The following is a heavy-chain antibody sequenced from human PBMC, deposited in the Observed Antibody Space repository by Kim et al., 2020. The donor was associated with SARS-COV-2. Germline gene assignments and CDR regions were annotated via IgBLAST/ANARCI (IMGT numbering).Heavy chain of an antibody. J-gene: IGHJ6*02. CDR3: ARDSYCSSTSCYLDYYGMDV. V-gene: IGHV3-30-3*01. D-gene: IGHD2-2*01. Sequence: GGSLRLSCAASGFTFSSYAMHWVRQAPGKGLEWVAVISYDGSNKYYADSVKGRFIISRDNSKNTLYLQMNSLRAEDTAVYYCARDSYCSSTSCYLDYYGMDVWGQGTTVTVSS. CDR1: GFTFSSYA. CDR2: ISYDGSNK.